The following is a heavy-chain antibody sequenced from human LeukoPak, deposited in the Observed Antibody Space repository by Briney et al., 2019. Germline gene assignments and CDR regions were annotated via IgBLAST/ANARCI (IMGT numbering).Heavy chain of an antibody. CDR2: ILHDGSEI. Sequence: GGSLRLSCAASGFTFSSYGMHWVRQAPGKGLEWVSDILHDGSEIYYADSVKGRFTISRDNSKNALYLQMNSLRAEGTALYYCAKDQGPGYSFGWGIEDYWGQGTLVTVSS. CDR3: AKDQGPGYSFGWGIEDY. J-gene: IGHJ4*02. V-gene: IGHV3-30*18. D-gene: IGHD5-12*01. CDR1: GFTFSSYG.